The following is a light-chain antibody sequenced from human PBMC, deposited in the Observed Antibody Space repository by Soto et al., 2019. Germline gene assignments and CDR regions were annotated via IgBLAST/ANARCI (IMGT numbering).Light chain of an antibody. CDR2: WAS. J-gene: IGKJ1*01. V-gene: IGKV4-1*01. CDR3: QQYYSTPWT. CDR1: QNVLYSSNNKNY. Sequence: DLVLTQSPESLAVSLGERATINCKSSQNVLYSSNNKNYLAWYQQKLGQPPKLLIRWASSRESGVPDRFSGSGSGTDFTLTISSLEAEDVAVYYCQQYYSTPWTFGQGTKVDIK.